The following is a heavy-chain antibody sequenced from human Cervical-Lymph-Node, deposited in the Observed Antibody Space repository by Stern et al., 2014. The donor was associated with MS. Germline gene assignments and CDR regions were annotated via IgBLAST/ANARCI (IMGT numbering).Heavy chain of an antibody. CDR2: FTKDGDK. Sequence: QVQLVESGGGVVQPGTSLRLSCATSGFTFSSYTLHWFRQAPGKGLEWVSVFTKDGDKEYADSVKGRFTITRDNSESTLHLHMNSLRTEDTAVYYCVRDWPSNFDYWGQGTLVTVSS. CDR1: GFTFSSYT. J-gene: IGHJ4*02. V-gene: IGHV3-30*04. CDR3: VRDWPSNFDY.